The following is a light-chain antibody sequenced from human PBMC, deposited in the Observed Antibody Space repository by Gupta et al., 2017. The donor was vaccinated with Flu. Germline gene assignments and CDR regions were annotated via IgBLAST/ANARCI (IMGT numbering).Light chain of an antibody. Sequence: GGQSVTPEERATLCGMASQSDSSSYVAWYQQKPGHAPLLLIYGATSRATVIPDRISGSGSGTDFTPTISRLDPEDFAVYCCQQYGSSPRTFGQGTKLEIK. V-gene: IGKV3-20*01. CDR2: GAT. CDR3: QQYGSSPRT. CDR1: QSDSSSY. J-gene: IGKJ2*02.